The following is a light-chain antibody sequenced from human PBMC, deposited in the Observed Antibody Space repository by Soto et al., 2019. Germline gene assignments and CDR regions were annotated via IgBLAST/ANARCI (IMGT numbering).Light chain of an antibody. Sequence: NFMLTQPHSVSESPGKTVTISCTGSSGSIASNYVQWYQQRPGSAPTTVIYEDNQRPSGVPDRFSGSIDSSSNSASLTISGLQTEDEADYYCQSYDSSNQWVFGGGTKLTVL. CDR3: QSYDSSNQWV. CDR2: EDN. J-gene: IGLJ3*02. CDR1: SGSIASNY. V-gene: IGLV6-57*02.